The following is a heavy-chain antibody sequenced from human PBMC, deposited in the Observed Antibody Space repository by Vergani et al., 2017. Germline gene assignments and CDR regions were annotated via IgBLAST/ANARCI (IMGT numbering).Heavy chain of an antibody. J-gene: IGHJ3*02. D-gene: IGHD4-17*01. CDR3: AGGAGDYVAWRTVDI. V-gene: IGHV4-30-4*01. CDR1: GGSMTSDVYY. Sequence: QVQLQESGPGLVEPSQTLSLTCSVSGGSMTSDVYYWSWLRQAPGKGLEWIGYIYYYSGTTHYSPSPKSRVSIPLNTSTNQVSQQLTSVPAADAAVYYCAGGAGDYVAWRTVDIWGQGTMVTVSS. CDR2: IYYYSGTT.